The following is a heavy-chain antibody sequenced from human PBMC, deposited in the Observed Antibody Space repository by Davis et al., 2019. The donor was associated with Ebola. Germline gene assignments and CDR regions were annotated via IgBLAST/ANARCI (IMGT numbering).Heavy chain of an antibody. CDR1: GYTLTELS. Sequence: ASVKVSCKVSGYTLTELSMHWVRQAPGKGLEWMGGFDPEDGETIYAQKFQGRVTMTEDTSTDTAYMELNSLRSEDTAVYYCARRVGARSGFDYWGQGTLVTVSS. CDR2: FDPEDGET. V-gene: IGHV1-24*01. J-gene: IGHJ4*02. CDR3: ARRVGARSGFDY. D-gene: IGHD1-26*01.